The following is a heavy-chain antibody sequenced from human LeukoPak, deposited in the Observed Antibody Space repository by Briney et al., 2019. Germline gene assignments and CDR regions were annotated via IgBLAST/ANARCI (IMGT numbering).Heavy chain of an antibody. CDR3: AKDQVYYYGSGSYDWFDP. Sequence: PGGSLRLSRAASGFTFSSYAMSWVHQAAGKGLAGVSAINVSCGGPCYADSLKDRCPIFRDNSKNTLYLQMNSLRAEYTAVYYCAKDQVYYYGSGSYDWFDPWGQGTLVTVSS. CDR2: INVSCGGP. CDR1: GFTFSSYA. J-gene: IGHJ5*02. V-gene: IGHV3-23*01. D-gene: IGHD3-10*01.